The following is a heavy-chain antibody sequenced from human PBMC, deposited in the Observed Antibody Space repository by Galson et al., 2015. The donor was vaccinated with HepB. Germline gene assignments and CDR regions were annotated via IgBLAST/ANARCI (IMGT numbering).Heavy chain of an antibody. D-gene: IGHD2-15*01. CDR3: ATRCSGGSCYPSVGDGMDV. CDR1: GYTLTELS. J-gene: IGHJ6*02. CDR2: FDPEDGET. Sequence: SVKVSCKVSGYTLTELSMHWVRQAPGKGLEWMGGFDPEDGETIYAQKFQGRVTMTEDTSTDTAYMELSSLRSEDTAVYYCATRCSGGSCYPSVGDGMDVWGQGTTVTVSS. V-gene: IGHV1-24*01.